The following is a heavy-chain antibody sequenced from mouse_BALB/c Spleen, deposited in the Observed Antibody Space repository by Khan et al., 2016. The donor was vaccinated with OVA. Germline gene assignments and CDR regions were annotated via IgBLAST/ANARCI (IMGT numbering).Heavy chain of an antibody. J-gene: IGHJ2*01. CDR3: ARRGLRWDFDY. CDR1: GYTFINYW. V-gene: IGHV1-7*01. D-gene: IGHD1-1*01. Sequence: QVQLQQSGAELAKPGASVKMSCKVSGYTFINYWILWVKQRPGQGLEWIGYINPSTGYTEYNQNFKDKATLTADKSSSTAYMQLRSLTSEDSAVYYCARRGLRWDFDYWGQGTTLTVSS. CDR2: INPSTGYT.